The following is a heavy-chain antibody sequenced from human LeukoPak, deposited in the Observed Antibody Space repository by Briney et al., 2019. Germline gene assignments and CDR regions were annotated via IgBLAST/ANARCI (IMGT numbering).Heavy chain of an antibody. J-gene: IGHJ4*02. CDR2: IIPILGIA. CDR3: ARGRWELLRSLDY. CDR1: GGTFSSYA. Sequence: SVKVSCKASGGTFSSYAISWVRPAPGQGLEWMGRIIPILGIANYAQKFQGRVTITADKSTSTAYMELSSLRSEDTAVYYCARGRWELLRSLDYWGQGTLVTVSS. D-gene: IGHD1-26*01. V-gene: IGHV1-69*04.